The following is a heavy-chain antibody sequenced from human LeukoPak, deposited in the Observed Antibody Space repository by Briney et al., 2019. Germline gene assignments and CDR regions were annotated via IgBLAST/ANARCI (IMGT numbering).Heavy chain of an antibody. J-gene: IGHJ6*03. V-gene: IGHV1-8*01. CDR3: ARGGGSSGWYPSYYYYYYMDV. CDR1: GYTFTSYD. CDR2: MNPNSGNT. D-gene: IGHD6-19*01. Sequence: GASVKVSCKASGYTFTSYDINWVRQATGQGLEWMGWMNPNSGNTGYAQKFQGRVTMTRNTSISTAYMELSSLRSEDTAVYYCARGGGSSGWYPSYYYYYYMDVWGKGTTVTISS.